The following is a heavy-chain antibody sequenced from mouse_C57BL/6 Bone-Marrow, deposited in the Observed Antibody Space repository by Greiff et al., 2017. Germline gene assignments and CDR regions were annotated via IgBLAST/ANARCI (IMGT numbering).Heavy chain of an antibody. J-gene: IGHJ2*01. CDR3: ASPYYYGTDYFDY. CDR1: GYAFSSSW. D-gene: IGHD1-1*01. Sequence: VQLQESGPELVKPGASVKISCKASGYAFSSSWMNWVKQRPGKGLEWIGRIYPGDGDTNYNGKFKGKATLTADKSSSTAYMQLSSLPSEDSAVYFCASPYYYGTDYFDYWGQGTTLTVSS. CDR2: IYPGDGDT. V-gene: IGHV1-82*01.